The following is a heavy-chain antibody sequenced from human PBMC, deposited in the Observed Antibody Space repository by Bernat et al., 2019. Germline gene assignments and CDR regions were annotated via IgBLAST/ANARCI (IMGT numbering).Heavy chain of an antibody. CDR1: GFTFSSYG. CDR3: ARDRRPSIAVPAGYYYGMDV. J-gene: IGHJ6*02. D-gene: IGHD6-6*01. Sequence: QVQLVESGGGVVQPGRSLRLSCAASGFTFSSYGMHWVRQAPGKGLEWVAVIWYDGSNKYYADSVKGRFTISRDNSKNTLYLQMNSLRAEDTAVYYCARDRRPSIAVPAGYYYGMDVWGQGTTVTVSS. V-gene: IGHV3-33*01. CDR2: IWYDGSNK.